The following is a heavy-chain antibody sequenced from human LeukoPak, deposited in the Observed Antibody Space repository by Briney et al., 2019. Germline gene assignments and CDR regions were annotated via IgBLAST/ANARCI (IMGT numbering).Heavy chain of an antibody. CDR2: INHSVST. CDR3: ASTRGYSYGYVAYGMDV. CDR1: GGSFSGYY. D-gene: IGHD5-18*01. Sequence: PSETLSLTCAVYGGSFSGYYWSWIRQPPGKGLEWMGEINHSVSTNYNPSLKSRVTISVDTSKNQFSLKLSSVTAADTAVYYCASTRGYSYGYVAYGMDVWGKGTTVTVSS. J-gene: IGHJ6*04. V-gene: IGHV4-34*01.